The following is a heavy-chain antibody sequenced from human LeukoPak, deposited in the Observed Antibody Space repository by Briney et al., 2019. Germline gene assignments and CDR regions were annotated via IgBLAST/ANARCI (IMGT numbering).Heavy chain of an antibody. J-gene: IGHJ3*01. D-gene: IGHD3-3*01. Sequence: GESLKISCQATGYDFADYWIGWVRQLPGKGLESMGVIYPGSSDVRYSPSFQGQVTISVDKSIRTAYLQWASLRASDSGMYYCARQSWDFWNGSDALDVWAQGTLVIVSS. CDR3: ARQSWDFWNGSDALDV. V-gene: IGHV5-51*01. CDR2: IYPGSSDV. CDR1: GYDFADYW.